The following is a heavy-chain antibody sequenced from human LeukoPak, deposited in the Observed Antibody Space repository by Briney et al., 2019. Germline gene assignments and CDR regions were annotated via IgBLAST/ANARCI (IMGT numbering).Heavy chain of an antibody. CDR2: IIPIFGTA. CDR3: ARGRPAGTDY. CDR1: GGTFSSYA. D-gene: IGHD6-19*01. Sequence: ASLKVSCKASGGTFSSYAISWVRQAPGQGLEWMGGIIPIFGTANYAQKFQGRVTITADESTSTAYMELSSLRSEDTAVYYCARGRPAGTDYWGQGTLVTVSS. V-gene: IGHV1-69*01. J-gene: IGHJ4*02.